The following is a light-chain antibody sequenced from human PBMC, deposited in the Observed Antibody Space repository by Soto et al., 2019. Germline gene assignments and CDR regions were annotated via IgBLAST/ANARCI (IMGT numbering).Light chain of an antibody. J-gene: IGKJ1*01. CDR1: QSVSSDY. V-gene: IGKV3-20*01. CDR2: GAT. CDR3: QQYGGSPT. Sequence: PGERATLSCRASQSVSSDYLAWYQQKPGQAPMLLIYGATSRATGSPDRFSGSGSGTDFTLTISRVEPEDFAVYYCQQYGGSPTFGQGTKVEIK.